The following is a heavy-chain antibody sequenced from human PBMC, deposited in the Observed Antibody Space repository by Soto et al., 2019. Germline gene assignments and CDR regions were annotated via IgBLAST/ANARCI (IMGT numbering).Heavy chain of an antibody. D-gene: IGHD6-25*01. CDR1: GDSIRRDKW. Sequence: SETLALTCAVPGDSIRRDKWWSWVRQPPGKGLEWIGEVHHSGNSNYNPSLKSRVIISVDKPKNQFSLNLSSVTDADTAVYYCARGERQQQRDYWGQGTLVSVS. J-gene: IGHJ4*02. CDR2: VHHSGNS. V-gene: IGHV4-4*02. CDR3: ARGERQQQRDY.